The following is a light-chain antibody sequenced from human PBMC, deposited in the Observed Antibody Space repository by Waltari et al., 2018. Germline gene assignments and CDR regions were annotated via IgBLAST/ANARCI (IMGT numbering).Light chain of an antibody. J-gene: IGKJ2*01. Sequence: DIQMTQSPSSLSASVGDRVTITSRASQSISSYLNWYQQKPGKAPNLLIYAASSLQSGVPSRFSGSGSGTDFTLTISSLQPEDFATYYCQQSYSTPMYTFGQGTKLEIK. CDR3: QQSYSTPMYT. CDR1: QSISSY. V-gene: IGKV1-39*01. CDR2: AAS.